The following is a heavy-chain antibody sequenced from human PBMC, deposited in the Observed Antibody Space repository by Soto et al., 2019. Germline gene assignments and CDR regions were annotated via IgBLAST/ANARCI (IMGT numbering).Heavy chain of an antibody. CDR1: RFTVSSSG. CDR3: AKYPTHDDS. J-gene: IGHJ4*02. V-gene: IGHV3-30*18. Sequence: QAQLLESGGGVVQPWRSLRLSCAASRFTVSSSGMHCVRQAPGKGLEWVAGISYAGSNKYYADSVTGRVTISRDNSKNTLYLQMNSLRAEDTAVYYFAKYPTHDDSWGQGTLVTVSS. CDR2: ISYAGSNK.